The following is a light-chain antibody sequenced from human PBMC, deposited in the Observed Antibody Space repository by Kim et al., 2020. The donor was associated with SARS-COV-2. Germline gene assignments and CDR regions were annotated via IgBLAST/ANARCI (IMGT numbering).Light chain of an antibody. J-gene: IGKJ5*01. V-gene: IGKV3-15*01. CDR3: KQYDYWRA. Sequence: SLTPGERAALPGRARQSISSRLAWYQKKPGHVPRVLIYGASARATGNPARCSGSGSGTEFTLTISNLQSEDFAVYYCKQYDYWRAFGQGTRLEIK. CDR1: QSISSR. CDR2: GAS.